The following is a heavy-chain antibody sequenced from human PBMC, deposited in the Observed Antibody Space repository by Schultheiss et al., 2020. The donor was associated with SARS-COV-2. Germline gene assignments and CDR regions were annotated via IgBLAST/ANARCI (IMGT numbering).Heavy chain of an antibody. CDR3: ARGGGWLQLRLIDY. V-gene: IGHV3-73*01. J-gene: IGHJ4*02. CDR2: IRSKANSYAT. D-gene: IGHD5-24*01. CDR1: GFTFSGSA. Sequence: GGSLRLSCAASGFTFSGSAMHWVRQASGKGLEWVGRIRSKANSYATAYAASVKGRFTISRDDSKNTAYLQMNSLKTEDTAVYYCARGGGWLQLRLIDYWGQGTLVTVSS.